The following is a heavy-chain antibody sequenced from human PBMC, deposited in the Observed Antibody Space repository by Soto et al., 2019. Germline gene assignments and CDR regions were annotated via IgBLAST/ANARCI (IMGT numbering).Heavy chain of an antibody. V-gene: IGHV4-34*01. CDR3: ASSSFLRSGDLCHGLDV. D-gene: IGHD3-10*01. Sequence: SETLSLTGAVHGGSLTGYYWDWLRQPPGKGLEWIGEINHGRTSNYNPSLKSRAIISVDTSKNQFSLKLTSVTAEDTALHFCASSSFLRSGDLCHGLDVWGQGTTVT. J-gene: IGHJ6*02. CDR2: INHGRTS. CDR1: GGSLTGYY.